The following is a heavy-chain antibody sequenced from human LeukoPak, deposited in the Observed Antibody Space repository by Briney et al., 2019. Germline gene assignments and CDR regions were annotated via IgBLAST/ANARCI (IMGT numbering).Heavy chain of an antibody. CDR2: ISSSSSTI. D-gene: IGHD4-17*01. CDR1: GFTFSSYS. Sequence: PGGSLRLSCAASGFTFSSYSMNWVRQAPGKGLEWVSYISSSSSTIYYADSVKGRFTISRDNAKNSLYLQMNSLRAEDTAVYYCARDEGAYGDPGYFDYWGQGTLVTVSS. V-gene: IGHV3-48*04. J-gene: IGHJ4*02. CDR3: ARDEGAYGDPGYFDY.